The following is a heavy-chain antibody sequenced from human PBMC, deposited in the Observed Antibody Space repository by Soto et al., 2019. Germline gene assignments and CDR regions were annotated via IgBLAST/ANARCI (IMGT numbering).Heavy chain of an antibody. V-gene: IGHV1-69*13. CDR3: AGLYPYESSGYHLNY. J-gene: IGHJ4*02. CDR1: GGTFSSYA. D-gene: IGHD3-22*01. Sequence: SVKVSCKASGGTFSSYAISWVRQAPGQGLEWMGGIIPIFGTANYAQKFQGRVTITADESTSTAYMELSSVTAADTAVYYCAGLYPYESSGYHLNYWGQGTQVTVSS. CDR2: IIPIFGTA.